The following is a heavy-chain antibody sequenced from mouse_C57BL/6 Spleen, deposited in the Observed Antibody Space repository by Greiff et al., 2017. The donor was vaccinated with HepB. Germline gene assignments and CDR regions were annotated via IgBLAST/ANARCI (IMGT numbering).Heavy chain of an antibody. V-gene: IGHV1-52*01. Sequence: VQLQQPGAELVRPGSSVKLSCKASGYTFTSYWMHWVKQRPIQGLEWIGNIDPSDSETHYNQKFKDKATLTVDKSSSTAYMQLSSLTSEDSAVYYCARMHYYGSSNFDYWGQGTTLTVSS. CDR3: ARMHYYGSSNFDY. D-gene: IGHD1-1*01. CDR2: IDPSDSET. CDR1: GYTFTSYW. J-gene: IGHJ2*01.